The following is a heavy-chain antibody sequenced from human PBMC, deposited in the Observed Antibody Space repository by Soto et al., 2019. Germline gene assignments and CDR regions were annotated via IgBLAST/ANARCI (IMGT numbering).Heavy chain of an antibody. CDR1: GFTFSSYG. Sequence: GGSLRLSCAASGFTFSSYGMHWVRQAPGKGLEWVAVISYDGSNKYYADSVKGRFTISRDNSKNTLYLQMNSLRAEDTAVYYCARNGADSSGWYHPFDYWGQGTLVTVSS. V-gene: IGHV3-30*03. J-gene: IGHJ4*02. D-gene: IGHD6-19*01. CDR2: ISYDGSNK. CDR3: ARNGADSSGWYHPFDY.